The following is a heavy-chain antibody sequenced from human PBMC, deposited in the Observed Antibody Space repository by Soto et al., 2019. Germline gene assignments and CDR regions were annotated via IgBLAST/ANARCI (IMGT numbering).Heavy chain of an antibody. V-gene: IGHV1-18*01. J-gene: IGHJ4*01. D-gene: IGHD6-6*01. CDR1: GYTFTNYG. CDR2: VSAYNGER. Sequence: QVQLVQSGAEVKKPGASVKVSCTASGYTFTNYGINWVRQAPGQGLEWLGWVSAYNGERRYAQRVQARVIMTTDTSTTTAYMELRSLRSDDTAAYYCSRGTSIPASGDYWGQGTLVTVSS. CDR3: SRGTSIPASGDY.